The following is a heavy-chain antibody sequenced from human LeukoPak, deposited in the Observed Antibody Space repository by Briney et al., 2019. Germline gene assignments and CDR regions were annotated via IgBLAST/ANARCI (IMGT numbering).Heavy chain of an antibody. D-gene: IGHD6-13*01. CDR2: IYYSGTT. J-gene: IGHJ5*02. V-gene: IGHV4-59*01. CDR3: ARRSSSWKNWFDP. Sequence: PSETLSLTCTVSGGSIDSNSWTWIRQPPGKGLEWIGYIYYSGTTNYNPSLKSRVTMSVDMSKNQFSLKLSSVTAADTVVYYCARRSSSWKNWFDPWGQGTLVTVSS. CDR1: GGSIDSNS.